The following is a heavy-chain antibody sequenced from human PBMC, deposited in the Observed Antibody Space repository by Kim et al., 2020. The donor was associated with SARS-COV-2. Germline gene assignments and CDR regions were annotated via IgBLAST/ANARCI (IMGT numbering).Heavy chain of an antibody. CDR2: INPKSGDT. CDR1: GFTFSNYD. Sequence: ASVKVSCKASGFTFSNYDINWVRQASGQGLEWMGWINPKSGDTGFAQQFHGRLTMTRDTSISTAYIELSSLRSEDTAIYYCAKNKGDTKTYFYYGVDVWGRGTTVTVS. D-gene: IGHD2-21*01. V-gene: IGHV1-8*01. CDR3: AKNKGDTKTYFYYGVDV. J-gene: IGHJ6*02.